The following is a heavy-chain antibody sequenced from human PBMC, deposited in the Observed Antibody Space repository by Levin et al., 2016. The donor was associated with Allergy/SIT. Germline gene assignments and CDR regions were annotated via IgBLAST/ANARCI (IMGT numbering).Heavy chain of an antibody. CDR2: INQDGSDK. D-gene: IGHD3-10*01. Sequence: WIRQPPGKGLECVANINQDGSDKKYVDSVKGRFTVSRDNAKNSLYLQMNSLRVEDTAVYYCLRPENFGEVYFDWGQGTLVTVSS. CDR3: LRPENFGEVYFD. J-gene: IGHJ4*02. V-gene: IGHV3-7*03.